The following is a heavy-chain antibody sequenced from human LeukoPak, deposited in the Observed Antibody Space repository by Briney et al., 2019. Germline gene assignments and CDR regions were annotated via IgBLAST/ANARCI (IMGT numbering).Heavy chain of an antibody. J-gene: IGHJ4*02. CDR1: GFTFSSYS. V-gene: IGHV3-48*01. CDR2: ISSSSSTI. Sequence: PGGSLRLSCAASGFTFSSYSMNWVRQAPGKGLEWVSYISSSSSTIYYADSVKGRFTISRDNAKNSLYLQMNSLRAEDTAVYCCAKPAKTDYADYWGQGTLVTVSS. CDR3: AKPAKTDYADY. D-gene: IGHD1-14*01.